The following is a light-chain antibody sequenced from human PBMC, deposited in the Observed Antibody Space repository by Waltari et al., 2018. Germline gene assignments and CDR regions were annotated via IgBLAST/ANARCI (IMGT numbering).Light chain of an antibody. V-gene: IGKV1-12*01. CDR2: SAS. Sequence: DIQMTQSPSSVSASVGYRATITCRSSQGISTCLAWYQHKPGKAPNLLIYSASTLQSGVPSRFGGSGSGTDFTLTIYSLQPEDFATYYCQQANSFPWTFGQGTKVEVK. CDR3: QQANSFPWT. J-gene: IGKJ1*01. CDR1: QGISTC.